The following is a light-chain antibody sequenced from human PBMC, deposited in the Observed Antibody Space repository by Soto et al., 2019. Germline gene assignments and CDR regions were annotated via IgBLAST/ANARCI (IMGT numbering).Light chain of an antibody. V-gene: IGKV3-20*01. CDR3: QQYDTSPRT. CDR1: QSVTSDY. Sequence: EVVVTQSPGTLSLSPGERATLSCRASQSVTSDYLAWYQQKPGQSPRLLMSGASRRATGVPDRFSGSGCGTDFTLTISRLEPEDFAVYYCQQYDTSPRTLGQGTKVEIK. CDR2: GAS. J-gene: IGKJ1*01.